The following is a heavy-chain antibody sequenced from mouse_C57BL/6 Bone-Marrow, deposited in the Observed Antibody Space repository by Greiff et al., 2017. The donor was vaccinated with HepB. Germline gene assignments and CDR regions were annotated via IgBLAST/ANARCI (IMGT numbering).Heavy chain of an antibody. D-gene: IGHD6-1*01. Sequence: EVKVVESGGGLVKPGGSLKLSCAASGFTFSDYGMHWVRQAPEKGLEWVAYISSGSSTIYYADTVKGRFTISRDNAKNTLFLQMTSLRSEDTAMYYCARREPSAAMDYWGQGTSVTVSS. CDR2: ISSGSSTI. CDR1: GFTFSDYG. CDR3: ARREPSAAMDY. J-gene: IGHJ4*01. V-gene: IGHV5-17*01.